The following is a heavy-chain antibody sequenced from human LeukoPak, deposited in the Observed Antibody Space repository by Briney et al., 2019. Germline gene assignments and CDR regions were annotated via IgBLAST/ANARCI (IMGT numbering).Heavy chain of an antibody. CDR3: ASKTTAFDY. Sequence: SETLSLTCAVSGGSISSGGYSWSRIRQPPGKGLEWIGYIYHSGSTYYNPSLKSRVTISVDRSKNQFSLKLSSVTAADTAVYYCASKTTAFDYWGQGTLVTVSS. J-gene: IGHJ4*02. V-gene: IGHV4-30-2*01. D-gene: IGHD4-17*01. CDR1: GGSISSGGYS. CDR2: IYHSGST.